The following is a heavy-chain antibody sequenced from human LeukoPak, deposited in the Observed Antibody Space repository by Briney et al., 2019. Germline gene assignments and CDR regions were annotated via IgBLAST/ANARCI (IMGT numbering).Heavy chain of an antibody. CDR3: STLTSRGLSDS. V-gene: IGHV3-15*07. J-gene: IGHJ4*02. CDR2: IKSKADGETI. CDR1: GFTFTNAW. Sequence: GGSLRLSCAASGFTFTNAWMNWVRQAPGKGLEWVGRIKSKADGETIDYTAPVKGRFTFSRDDSKNVLYLQMNSLKSEDTAVYYCSTLTSRGLSDSWGQGTLVTVSS. D-gene: IGHD1-20*01.